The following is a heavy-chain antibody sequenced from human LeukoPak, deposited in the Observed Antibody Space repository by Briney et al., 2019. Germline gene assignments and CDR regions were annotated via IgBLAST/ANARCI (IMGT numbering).Heavy chain of an antibody. Sequence: GGSLRLSCAASGFTFSSYSMHWVRQAPGKGLEWVAVIWYDGSNKYYADSVKGRFTTSRDNPKNTLFLQMNSLRAEDTAVYYCANPRDSSTWYTFDYWGQGTLVTVSS. V-gene: IGHV3-33*08. D-gene: IGHD6-13*01. J-gene: IGHJ4*02. CDR3: ANPRDSSTWYTFDY. CDR1: GFTFSSYS. CDR2: IWYDGSNK.